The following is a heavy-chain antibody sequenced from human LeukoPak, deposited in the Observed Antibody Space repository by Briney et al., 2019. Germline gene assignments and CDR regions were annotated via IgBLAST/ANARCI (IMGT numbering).Heavy chain of an antibody. Sequence: AGGSLRLSCAASRFTFSTYWMHWVRQAPGKGLVWFSRINSDGSSTGYADSVKGRFTISRDNAKNSLYLQMNSLRAEDTAVYYCARGGYYYDSSGYYAHHYWGQGTLVTVSS. J-gene: IGHJ4*02. D-gene: IGHD3-22*01. CDR1: RFTFSTYW. CDR2: INSDGSST. CDR3: ARGGYYYDSSGYYAHHY. V-gene: IGHV3-74*01.